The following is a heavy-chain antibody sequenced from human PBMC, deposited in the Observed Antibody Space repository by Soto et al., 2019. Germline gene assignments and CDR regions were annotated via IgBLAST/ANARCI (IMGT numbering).Heavy chain of an antibody. V-gene: IGHV1-24*01. CDR3: ATDPTQSPVDAFDI. D-gene: IGHD6-19*01. CDR2: FDPEDGET. J-gene: IGHJ3*02. CDR1: GYTLTELS. Sequence: ASVKVSCKVSGYTLTELSMHWVRQAPGKGLEWMGGFDPEDGETIYAQKFQGRVTMTEDTSTDTAYMELSSLRSEDTAVYYCATDPTQSPVDAFDIWGQGTMVTVSS.